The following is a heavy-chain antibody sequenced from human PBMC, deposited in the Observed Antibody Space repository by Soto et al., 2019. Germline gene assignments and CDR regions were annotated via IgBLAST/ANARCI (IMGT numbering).Heavy chain of an antibody. D-gene: IGHD2-15*01. Sequence: SETLSLTCAVYGGSFSGYYWSWIRQPPGKGLEWIGEINHSGSTNYNPSLKSRVTISVDTSKNQFSLKLSSVTAADTAVYYCARGLTRYCSGGSCYRRTYYFDYWGQGTLVTVSS. CDR2: INHSGST. CDR1: GGSFSGYY. V-gene: IGHV4-34*01. J-gene: IGHJ4*02. CDR3: ARGLTRYCSGGSCYRRTYYFDY.